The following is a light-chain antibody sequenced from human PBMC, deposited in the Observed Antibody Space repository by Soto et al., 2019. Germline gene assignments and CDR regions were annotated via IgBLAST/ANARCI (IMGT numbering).Light chain of an antibody. J-gene: IGLJ1*01. Sequence: QSALTQPASVSGSPGQSITISCTGTSSDVGGYNYVSWYQQHPGKAPKLMIYDVSNRPSGVSNRFSGSKSGNTASLTISGLQAEDEADNYCSSYTSSSTRYYVFGTGTKVTVL. V-gene: IGLV2-14*01. CDR2: DVS. CDR3: SSYTSSSTRYYV. CDR1: SSDVGGYNY.